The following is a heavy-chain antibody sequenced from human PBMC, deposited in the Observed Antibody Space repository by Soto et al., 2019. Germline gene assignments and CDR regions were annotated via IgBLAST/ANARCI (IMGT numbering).Heavy chain of an antibody. CDR3: ARVLRSGTSVYAFDI. D-gene: IGHD2-2*01. V-gene: IGHV3-66*01. J-gene: IGHJ3*02. Sequence: GGSLRLSCAASGFIVSDKYVSWVRQAPGKGLEWVSLIYSSGTTYSADSVKGKFTISRDNSKNTLSLQMNSLTAEDTAVYYCARVLRSGTSVYAFDIWVQGTMVTVSS. CDR1: GFIVSDKY. CDR2: IYSSGTT.